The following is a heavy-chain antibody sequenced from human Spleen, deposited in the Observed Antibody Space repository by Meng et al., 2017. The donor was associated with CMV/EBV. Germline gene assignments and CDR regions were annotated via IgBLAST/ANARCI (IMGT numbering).Heavy chain of an antibody. D-gene: IGHD5-24*01. CDR2: LSPSSRNT. CDR3: ARGLGYSRGKNWFDP. Sequence: SGSTFTGYDITWEPQATGQGLGWMRWLSPSSRNTGYAPKFQGRVTMARNTSISTAYMELSSLRSEATAVYYCARGLGYSRGKNWFDPWGQGTLVTVSS. CDR1: GSTFTGYD. J-gene: IGHJ5*02. V-gene: IGHV1-8*01.